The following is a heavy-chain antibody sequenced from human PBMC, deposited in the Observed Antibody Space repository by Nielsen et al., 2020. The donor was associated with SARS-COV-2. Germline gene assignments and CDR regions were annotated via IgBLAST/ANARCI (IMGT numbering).Heavy chain of an antibody. D-gene: IGHD5-18*01. V-gene: IGHV1-8*01. CDR1: GYTFTSYD. CDR3: ARGKLTATVFNYYYGMDV. CDR2: MNPNSGNT. Sequence: ASVKVSCKASGYTFTSYDINWVRQAPGQGLAWMGWMNPNSGNTGYAQKFQGRVTMTRNTSISTAYMELSSLRSEDTAVYYCARGKLTATVFNYYYGMDVWGQGTTVTVSS. J-gene: IGHJ6*02.